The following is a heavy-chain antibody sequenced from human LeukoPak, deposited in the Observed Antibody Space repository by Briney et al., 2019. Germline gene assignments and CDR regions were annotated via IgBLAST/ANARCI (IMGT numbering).Heavy chain of an antibody. D-gene: IGHD3-10*01. J-gene: IGHJ1*01. V-gene: IGHV3-30-3*01. CDR2: ISYDGNNE. Sequence: GGSLRLSCAASGFTFSSYAMHWVRQAPGKGLEWVAVISYDGNNEYYADSVRGRFTISRDNSKSTQYLQMNSLRSEDTAVYYCARGSGVSGTYGSYFQYWSQGTLVTVSS. CDR3: ARGSGVSGTYGSYFQY. CDR1: GFTFSSYA.